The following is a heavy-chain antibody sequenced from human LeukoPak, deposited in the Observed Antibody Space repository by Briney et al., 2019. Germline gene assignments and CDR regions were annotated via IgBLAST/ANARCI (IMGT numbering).Heavy chain of an antibody. J-gene: IGHJ3*01. CDR1: GGSISSSNYY. CDR3: AHFEGGSFDF. CDR2: IYYSGST. D-gene: IGHD3-16*01. V-gene: IGHV4-39*01. Sequence: SETLSLTCTVSGGSISSSNYYWGWIRQPPGKGLEWVGSIYYSGSTYYNTCLKSRVTISVDTSKNQFSLKLTSVTAADTAVYYCAHFEGGSFDFWGQGTMVTVSS.